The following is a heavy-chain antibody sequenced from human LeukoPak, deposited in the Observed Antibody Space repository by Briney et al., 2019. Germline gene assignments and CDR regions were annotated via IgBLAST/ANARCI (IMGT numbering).Heavy chain of an antibody. J-gene: IGHJ4*02. CDR1: GFTFSRYA. V-gene: IGHV3-23*01. Sequence: GGPLRPSFSTSGFTFSRYALSWVRQAPGKGLEWVSAISGSGGSTYYADSVKGRFTISRDNSKNTLYLQMNSLRAEDTAVYYCAKTAVAVPFDYWGQGTLVTVSS. D-gene: IGHD6-19*01. CDR2: ISGSGGST. CDR3: AKTAVAVPFDY.